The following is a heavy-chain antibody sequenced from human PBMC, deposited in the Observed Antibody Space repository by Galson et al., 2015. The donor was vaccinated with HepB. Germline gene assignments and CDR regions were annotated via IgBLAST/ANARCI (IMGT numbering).Heavy chain of an antibody. CDR2: ISSNGGST. Sequence: SLRLSCAASGFTLSSYAMHWVRQAPGKGLEYVSAISSNGGSTYYADSVKGRFTISRDNSKNTLYLQMSSLRAEDTAVYYCVKEVLDIVVVPAAILGVFDLWGRGTLVTVSS. V-gene: IGHV3-64D*06. CDR1: GFTLSSYA. CDR3: VKEVLDIVVVPAAILGVFDL. D-gene: IGHD2-2*03. J-gene: IGHJ2*01.